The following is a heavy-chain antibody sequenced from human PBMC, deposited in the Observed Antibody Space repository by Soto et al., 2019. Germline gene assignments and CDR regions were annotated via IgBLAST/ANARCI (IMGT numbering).Heavy chain of an antibody. D-gene: IGHD3-10*01. J-gene: IGHJ4*02. Sequence: GGALRLSCADSVSTFSRYAVSWVRQARGKGLEWVSAISGSGGSTYYADSVKGRFTISRDNSKNTLYLQMNSLRAEDTAVYYCAKDQAQYGSGSPDCWGQGTLVTVSS. CDR1: VSTFSRYA. CDR3: AKDQAQYGSGSPDC. CDR2: ISGSGGST. V-gene: IGHV3-23*01.